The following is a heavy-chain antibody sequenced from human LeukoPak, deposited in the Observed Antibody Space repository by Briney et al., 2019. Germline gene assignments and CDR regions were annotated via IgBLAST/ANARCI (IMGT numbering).Heavy chain of an antibody. CDR1: GYSFTSYW. Sequence: GESLKISCKGSGYSFTSYWIGWVRQMPGKGLEWMGIIYPGDSDTRYSPSFQGQVTISADKSISTAYLQWSSLKASDTAMYYCARHRRRHYGGNWIFDYWGQGTLVTVSS. D-gene: IGHD4-23*01. CDR2: IYPGDSDT. J-gene: IGHJ4*02. V-gene: IGHV5-51*01. CDR3: ARHRRRHYGGNWIFDY.